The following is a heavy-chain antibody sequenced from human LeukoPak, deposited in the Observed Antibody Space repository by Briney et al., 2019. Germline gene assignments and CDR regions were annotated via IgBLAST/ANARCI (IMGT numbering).Heavy chain of an antibody. CDR1: GGSISSYY. CDR2: INYSGST. Sequence: PWETLSLTCTVSGGSISSYYWSWIRQPPGKGLEWIGYINYSGSTNYNPSLKSRVTISVDTSKNQFSLKLSSVTAADTAVYYCASHPYDIPQFDPWGQGTLVTVSS. J-gene: IGHJ5*02. V-gene: IGHV4-59*08. D-gene: IGHD3-9*01. CDR3: ASHPYDIPQFDP.